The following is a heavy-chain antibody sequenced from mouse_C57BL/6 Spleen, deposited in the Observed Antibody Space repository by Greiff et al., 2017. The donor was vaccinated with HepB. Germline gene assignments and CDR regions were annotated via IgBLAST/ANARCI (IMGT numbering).Heavy chain of an antibody. J-gene: IGHJ3*01. CDR3: AREVEDYDTFAY. Sequence: QVQLQQPGTELVMPGSSVKLSCKASGYTFTSYWMHWVKQRPGQGLEWIGNINPSNGGTNYNEKFKSKATLTVDKSSSTAYMQLSSLTSEDSAVYYCAREVEDYDTFAYWGEGTLVTVSA. D-gene: IGHD2-4*01. CDR1: GYTFTSYW. CDR2: INPSNGGT. V-gene: IGHV1-53*01.